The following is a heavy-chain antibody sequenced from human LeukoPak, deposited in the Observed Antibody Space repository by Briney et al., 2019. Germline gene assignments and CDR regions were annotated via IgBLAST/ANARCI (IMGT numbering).Heavy chain of an antibody. CDR3: ARGGNYGDYDGYFDY. Sequence: SETLSLTCTVSGGSISSYYWSWIRQPPGRGREWMGYIYYSGSTNYNPSLRSRVTISVDTSKNQFSLKLSSVTAADTAVYYCARGGNYGDYDGYFDYWGQGTLVTVSS. J-gene: IGHJ4*02. D-gene: IGHD4-17*01. CDR2: IYYSGST. V-gene: IGHV4-59*08. CDR1: GGSISSYY.